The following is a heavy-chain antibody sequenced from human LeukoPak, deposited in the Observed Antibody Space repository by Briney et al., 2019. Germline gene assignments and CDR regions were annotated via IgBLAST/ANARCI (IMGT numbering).Heavy chain of an antibody. J-gene: IGHJ4*02. Sequence: KPSETLSLTFPVSGCSINSYYWSWIRQPPGKGLEWIGYFYYSGSTSYNPSLKSRVTISADTSKNQISLKLTSVTAADTAVYYCARDSTRYDFWGQGTLVTVSS. CDR3: ARDSTRYDF. CDR2: FYYSGST. CDR1: GCSINSYY. V-gene: IGHV4-59*01. D-gene: IGHD3-3*01.